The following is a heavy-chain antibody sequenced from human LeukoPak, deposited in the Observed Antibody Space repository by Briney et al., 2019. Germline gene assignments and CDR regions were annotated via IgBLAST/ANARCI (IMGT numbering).Heavy chain of an antibody. J-gene: IGHJ5*02. Sequence: ASVKVSCKASGYTFTSYDINWVRQATGQGLEWMGWMNPNSGNTGYAQKFQGRVTMTRNTSISTAYMELSSLRSEDTAVYYCARSYYDYVWGSDPGGHWFDPWGQGTLVTVSS. CDR2: MNPNSGNT. CDR1: GYTFTSYD. CDR3: ARSYYDYVWGSDPGGHWFDP. V-gene: IGHV1-8*01. D-gene: IGHD3-16*01.